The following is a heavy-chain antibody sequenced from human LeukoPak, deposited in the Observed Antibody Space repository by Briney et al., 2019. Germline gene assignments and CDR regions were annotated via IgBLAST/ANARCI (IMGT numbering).Heavy chain of an antibody. CDR3: ARVGGISSWYGYFDY. V-gene: IGHV4-59*01. CDR2: IYYSGST. CDR1: GGSISSYY. D-gene: IGHD6-13*01. Sequence: SETLSLTCTVSGGSISSYYWSWIRPPPGKGLEWIGYIYYSGSTNYNPSLKSRVTISVDTSKNQFSLKLSSVTAADTAVYYCARVGGISSWYGYFDYWGQGTLVTVSS. J-gene: IGHJ4*02.